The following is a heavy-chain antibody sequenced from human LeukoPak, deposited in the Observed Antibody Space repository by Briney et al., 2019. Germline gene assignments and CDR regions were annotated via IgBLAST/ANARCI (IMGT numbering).Heavy chain of an antibody. Sequence: SETLSLTCTVSGGSLSSSSYYWGWVRQPPGKGLEWIGTIFYSGSTYYNPSLKSRVTISVDPSKNQFSLKLSSVIAADTAVYYCARVSGYDWESFFDYWGQGTLVTVSS. V-gene: IGHV4-39*07. CDR2: IFYSGST. CDR3: ARVSGYDWESFFDY. D-gene: IGHD5-12*01. J-gene: IGHJ4*02. CDR1: GGSLSSSSYY.